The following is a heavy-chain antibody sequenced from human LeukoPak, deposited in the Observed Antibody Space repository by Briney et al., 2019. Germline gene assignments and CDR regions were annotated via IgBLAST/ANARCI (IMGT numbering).Heavy chain of an antibody. J-gene: IGHJ5*02. CDR1: GGSFSGYY. CDR3: ARASLFSGWFDP. V-gene: IGHV4-34*01. CDR2: INHSGST. D-gene: IGHD2-21*01. Sequence: SETLSLTCAVYGGSFSGYYWSWIRQPPGKGLEWIGEINHSGSTNYNPSLKSRVTISVDTSKNQFSLKLSSVTAADTAVYYCARASLFSGWFDPWGQGTLVTVSS.